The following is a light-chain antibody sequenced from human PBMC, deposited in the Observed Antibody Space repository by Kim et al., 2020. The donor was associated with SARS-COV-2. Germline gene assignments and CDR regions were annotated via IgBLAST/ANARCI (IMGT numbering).Light chain of an antibody. CDR1: NIGNKS. V-gene: IGLV3-21*03. CDR2: DDS. Sequence: PGKTARLAGGGNNIGNKSVPWYQQKPGRAPVLVVYDDSDRPSGIPERFSGSNSGNTATLTISRVEAVDEADYYCRVLDSSSDHVVFGGGTQLTVL. J-gene: IGLJ2*01. CDR3: RVLDSSSDHVV.